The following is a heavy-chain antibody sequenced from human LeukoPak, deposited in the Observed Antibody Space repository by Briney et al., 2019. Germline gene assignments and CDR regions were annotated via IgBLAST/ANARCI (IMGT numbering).Heavy chain of an antibody. CDR3: AKVKGDSSGYSDDYYFDY. D-gene: IGHD3-22*01. CDR1: GYTVTSYG. Sequence: ASVKVSCKASGYTVTSYGISWMRQAPGQGLEWRGWISAYNGNTNYAQKFQGRVTMTTDTSTSTAYMELRSLRSDDTAVYYCAKVKGDSSGYSDDYYFDYWGQGTLVTVSS. J-gene: IGHJ4*02. V-gene: IGHV1-18*01. CDR2: ISAYNGNT.